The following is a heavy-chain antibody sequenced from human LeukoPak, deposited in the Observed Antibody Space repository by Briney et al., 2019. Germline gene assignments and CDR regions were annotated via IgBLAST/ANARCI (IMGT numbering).Heavy chain of an antibody. V-gene: IGHV4-61*01. CDR2: IYYSGST. CDR1: GASVSSGTYY. CDR3: ARGKLGMEAFDI. J-gene: IGHJ3*02. D-gene: IGHD7-27*01. Sequence: SETLPLTCTVSGASVSSGTYYWSWIRQPPGKGLEWIGYIYYSGSTNYNPSLKSRVTISVDTSKNQFSLKLSSVTAADTAVYYCARGKLGMEAFDIWGQGTMVTVFS.